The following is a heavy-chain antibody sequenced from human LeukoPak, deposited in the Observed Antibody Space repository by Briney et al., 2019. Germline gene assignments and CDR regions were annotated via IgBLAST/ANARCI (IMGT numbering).Heavy chain of an antibody. D-gene: IGHD2-2*01. Sequence: SQTLSLTCAVSGGSISSGGYSWSWIRQPPGKGLEWIGYIYHSGSTYYNPSLKSRVTISVDRSKNQFSLKLSSVTAADTAVYYCARLTLGYCSSTSCPLGSWFDPWGQGTLVTVSS. CDR2: IYHSGST. CDR3: ARLTLGYCSSTSCPLGSWFDP. V-gene: IGHV4-30-2*01. CDR1: GGSISSGGYS. J-gene: IGHJ5*02.